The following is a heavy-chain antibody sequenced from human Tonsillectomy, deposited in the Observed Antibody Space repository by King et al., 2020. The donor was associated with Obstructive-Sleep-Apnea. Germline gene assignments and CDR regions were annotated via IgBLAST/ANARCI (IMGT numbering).Heavy chain of an antibody. D-gene: IGHD5-24*01. CDR1: GGSISSTNW. CDR2: IYHSGNT. CDR3: ARVTWRPNYYGLDV. J-gene: IGHJ6*02. V-gene: IGHV4-4*02. Sequence: VQLQESGPGLVKPSGTLSLTCAVSGGSISSTNWWNWVRQPPGKGLEWIGEIYHSGNTNYNPSLKSRVTISVDKSKRQFSLNLNSVTAADTAVYYCARVTWRPNYYGLDVWGQGTTVTVSS.